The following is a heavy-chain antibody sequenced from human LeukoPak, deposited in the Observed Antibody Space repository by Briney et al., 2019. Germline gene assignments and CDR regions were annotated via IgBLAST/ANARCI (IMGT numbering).Heavy chain of an antibody. D-gene: IGHD3-16*01. V-gene: IGHV3-7*04. CDR1: RFTLRSYW. J-gene: IGHJ4*02. Sequence: GGSLRLSPAPSRFTLRSYWMTWVCQAPPKGLEWVANIKHNGDELNYVDSVEYRFTISRDNAKNSLYLHMTSLRAEDTAVYYCATELRTFDSWGQGTLVTVSS. CDR3: ATELRTFDS. CDR2: IKHNGDEL.